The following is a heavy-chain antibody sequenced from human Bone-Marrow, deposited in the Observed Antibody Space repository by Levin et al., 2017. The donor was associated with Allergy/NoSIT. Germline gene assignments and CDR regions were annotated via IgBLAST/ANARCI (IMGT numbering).Heavy chain of an antibody. Sequence: PGGSLRLSCVASGFTFSTYAMNWVRQAPGKGLELISYISTSSGTYYADSVKGRFTISRDNVKNSLYLQMNSLRDEDTALYYLPRDLQAAVQSGWGRPYDCWGQGTLVTVSS. J-gene: IGHJ4*02. CDR2: ISTSSGT. CDR3: PRDLQAAVQSGWGRPYDC. V-gene: IGHV3-48*02. CDR1: GFTFSTYA. D-gene: IGHD6-19*01.